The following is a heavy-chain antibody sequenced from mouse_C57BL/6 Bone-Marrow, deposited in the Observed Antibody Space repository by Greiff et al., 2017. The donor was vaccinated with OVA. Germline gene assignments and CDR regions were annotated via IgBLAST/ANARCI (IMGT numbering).Heavy chain of an antibody. Sequence: QVQLQQSGPELVKPGASVKISCKASGYAFSSSWMNWVKQRPGKGLEWIGRIYPGDGDTNYNGKFKGKATLTADKSSSTAYMQLSSLTSEDSAVYFCARRDSDYLYYYAMDYWGQGTSVTVSS. CDR2: IYPGDGDT. CDR3: ARRDSDYLYYYAMDY. V-gene: IGHV1-82*01. CDR1: GYAFSSSW. J-gene: IGHJ4*01. D-gene: IGHD5-5*01.